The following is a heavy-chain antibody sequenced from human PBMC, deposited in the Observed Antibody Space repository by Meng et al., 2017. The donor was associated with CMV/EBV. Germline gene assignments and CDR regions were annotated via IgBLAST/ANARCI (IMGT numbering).Heavy chain of an antibody. J-gene: IGHJ4*02. Sequence: ESLKISCAVYGGSFSGYYWSWIRQPPGKGLEWIGSIYYSGSTYYNPSLKSRVTISVDTSKNQFSLKLSSVTAADTAVYYCARGDYSNSHDYWGQGTLVTVSS. CDR3: ARGDYSNSHDY. CDR2: IYYSGST. CDR1: GGSFSGYY. D-gene: IGHD4-11*01. V-gene: IGHV4-34*01.